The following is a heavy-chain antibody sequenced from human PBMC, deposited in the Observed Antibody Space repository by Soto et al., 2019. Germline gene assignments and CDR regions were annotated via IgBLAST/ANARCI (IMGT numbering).Heavy chain of an antibody. CDR3: ARAGRLAAGVYYYGMDV. V-gene: IGHV5-10-1*01. CDR1: GYSFTSYW. J-gene: IGHJ6*02. CDR2: IDPSDSYT. Sequence: GESLKISCQGSGYSFTSYWISWVRQMPGKGLEWMGRIDPSDSYTNYSPSFQGHVTISADKSISTAYLQWSSLKASDTAMYYCARAGRLAAGVYYYGMDVWGQGTTVTVSS. D-gene: IGHD6-13*01.